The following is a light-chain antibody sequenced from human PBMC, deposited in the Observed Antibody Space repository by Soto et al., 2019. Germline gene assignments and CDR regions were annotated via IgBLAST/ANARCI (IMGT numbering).Light chain of an antibody. J-gene: IGKJ2*01. CDR2: GAS. CDR1: QSVSSNY. Sequence: IVLTQSPCTLSLSPGERATLSCRASQSVSSNYLAWYQQKPGQAPGLLIYGASSRATGIPDRFSGSGSGTDFTLTISRLEPEDFAVYYCHQYGSSPQTLGQGTKVDIK. V-gene: IGKV3-20*01. CDR3: HQYGSSPQT.